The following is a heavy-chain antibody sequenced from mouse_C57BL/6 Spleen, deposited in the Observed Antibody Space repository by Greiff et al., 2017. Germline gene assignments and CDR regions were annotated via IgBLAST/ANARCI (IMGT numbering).Heavy chain of an antibody. J-gene: IGHJ3*01. D-gene: IGHD2-4*01. V-gene: IGHV5-4*01. CDR2: ISDGGSYT. CDR3: ARADDYDAWFAY. Sequence: DVHLVESGGGLVKPGGSLKLSCAASGFTFSSYAMSWVRQTPEKRLEWVATISDGGSYTYYPDNVKGRITISRDNAKNNLYLQMSHLKSEDTAMYYCARADDYDAWFAYWGQGTLVTVSA. CDR1: GFTFSSYA.